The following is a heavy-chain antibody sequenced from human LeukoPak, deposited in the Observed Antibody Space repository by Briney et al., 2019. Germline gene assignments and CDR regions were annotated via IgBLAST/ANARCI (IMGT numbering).Heavy chain of an antibody. CDR2: IKQGGSEK. D-gene: IGHD2-15*01. Sequence: GGSLRLSCSASGFSFSNYAMYWVRQAPGKGLGWVANIKQGGSEKYYVDSVKGRFTISRDNAKNSLSLQMTSLRAEDTAVYYCARDFGLRCSGGTCYSVYYYGMDVWGKGTTVTVSS. V-gene: IGHV3-7*03. CDR1: GFSFSNYA. CDR3: ARDFGLRCSGGTCYSVYYYGMDV. J-gene: IGHJ6*04.